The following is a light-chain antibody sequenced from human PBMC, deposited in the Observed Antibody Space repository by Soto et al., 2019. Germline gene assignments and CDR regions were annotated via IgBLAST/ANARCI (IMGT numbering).Light chain of an antibody. Sequence: EIVLTQSPVTLSVSPGEISTLSCRSSQSLNSNSLAWYQQKPGQAPRLLIYNAYNRASGIPDRFSGSGSGTDFTLTISRLEPEDFAVYYCQQYGGSPRTFGQGTKVDIK. CDR2: NAY. J-gene: IGKJ1*01. V-gene: IGKV3-20*01. CDR1: QSLNSNS. CDR3: QQYGGSPRT.